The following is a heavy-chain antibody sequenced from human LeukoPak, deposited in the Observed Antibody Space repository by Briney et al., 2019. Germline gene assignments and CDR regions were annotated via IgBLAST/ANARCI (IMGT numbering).Heavy chain of an antibody. CDR2: MNPNSGNT. J-gene: IGHJ6*03. CDR1: GYTFTSYD. Sequence: EASVKVSCKASGYTFTSYDINWVRQATGQGLEWMGWMNPNSGNTGYAQKFQGRVTITRNTSISTAYMELSSLRSEDTAVYYCARGPPPYCSSTSCYALIPYYYSYYMDVWGKGTTVTVSS. V-gene: IGHV1-8*03. D-gene: IGHD2-2*01. CDR3: ARGPPPYCSSTSCYALIPYYYSYYMDV.